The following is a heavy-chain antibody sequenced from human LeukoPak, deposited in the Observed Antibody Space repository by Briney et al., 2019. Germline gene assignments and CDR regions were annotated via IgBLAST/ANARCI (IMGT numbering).Heavy chain of an antibody. CDR2: INHGGNT. V-gene: IGHV4-34*01. CDR1: DASFSGYY. Sequence: SETLSLTCTVYDASFSGYYWSWIRQPPGKGLEWIGEINHGGNTNYNPSLKSRVTISVDTSKNQFSLNLSSVTAADTAVYYCARVKGSSTFNYWGQGTLVTVSS. D-gene: IGHD2-2*01. J-gene: IGHJ4*02. CDR3: ARVKGSSTFNY.